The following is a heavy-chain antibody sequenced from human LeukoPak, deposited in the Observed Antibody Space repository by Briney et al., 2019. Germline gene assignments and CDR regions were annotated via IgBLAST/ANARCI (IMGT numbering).Heavy chain of an antibody. CDR2: IYRGGST. Sequence: PGGSLRLSCAASGFTVSTNYMSWVRQAPGKGLEWVSVIYRGGSTYYADSVKGRFTISRDNSKNTLYLQMNSLRAEDTAVYNCARATDYWYFDLWGRGTLVTVSS. CDR3: ARATDYWYFDL. CDR1: GFTVSTNY. V-gene: IGHV3-53*01. J-gene: IGHJ2*01.